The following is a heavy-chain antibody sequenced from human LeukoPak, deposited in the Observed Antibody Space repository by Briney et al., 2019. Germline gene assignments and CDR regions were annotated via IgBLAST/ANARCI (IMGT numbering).Heavy chain of an antibody. Sequence: GGSLRLSCAASGFIFSNYWMSWVRQAPGKGLEWVANIKQDGSEKYYVDSVKGRFTISRGNAKNSLYLQMNSLRAEDTAVYYCARALGSGDFGYWGQGTLVTVSS. CDR2: IKQDGSEK. CDR3: ARALGSGDFGY. D-gene: IGHD7-27*01. CDR1: GFIFSNYW. J-gene: IGHJ4*02. V-gene: IGHV3-7*01.